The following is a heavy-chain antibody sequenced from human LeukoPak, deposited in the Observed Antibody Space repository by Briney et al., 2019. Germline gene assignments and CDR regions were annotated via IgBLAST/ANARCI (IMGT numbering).Heavy chain of an antibody. J-gene: IGHJ4*02. CDR2: ISGSGGST. CDR1: GFTFSSYA. D-gene: IGHD3-9*01. CDR3: AKSANDILTGYRLFDY. V-gene: IGHV3-23*01. Sequence: PGGSLTLSCAASGFTFSSYAMSWVRQPPGKGLEWVSAISGSGGSTYYADSVKGRFTISRDNSKNTLYLQMNSLRAEDTAVYYCAKSANDILTGYRLFDYWGQGTLVTVSS.